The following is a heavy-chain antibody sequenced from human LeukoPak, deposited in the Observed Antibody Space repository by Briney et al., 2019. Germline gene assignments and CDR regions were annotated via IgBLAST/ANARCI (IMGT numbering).Heavy chain of an antibody. D-gene: IGHD2-2*01. J-gene: IGHJ4*02. CDR3: ARGYCSSTSCRDFDY. CDR1: GFTFSSYW. CDR2: IKQDGSEK. V-gene: IGHV3-7*01. Sequence: GGSLRLSCPASGFTFSSYWMSWVRQAPGKGLEWVANIKQDGSEKYYVDSVKGRFTISRDNAKNSLYLQTNSLRAEDTAVYYCARGYCSSTSCRDFDYWGQGTLVTVSS.